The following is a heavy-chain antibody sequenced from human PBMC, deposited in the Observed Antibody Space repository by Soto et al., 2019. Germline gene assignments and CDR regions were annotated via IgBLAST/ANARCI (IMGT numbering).Heavy chain of an antibody. CDR3: AKDPLVDTAMDTTGVDAFDI. D-gene: IGHD5-18*01. J-gene: IGHJ3*02. Sequence: QVQLVESGGGVVQPGRSLRLSCAASGFTFSTYGMHWVRQAPGKGLEWVAVIWYDGSNKDYADSVKGRFTIYRDNPKNTLYLQMNSLRAEDTAVYYCAKDPLVDTAMDTTGVDAFDIWGQGTMVTVSS. CDR2: IWYDGSNK. CDR1: GFTFSTYG. V-gene: IGHV3-33*06.